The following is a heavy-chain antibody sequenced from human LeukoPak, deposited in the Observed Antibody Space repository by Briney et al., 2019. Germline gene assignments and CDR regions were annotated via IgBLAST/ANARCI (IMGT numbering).Heavy chain of an antibody. V-gene: IGHV4-59*01. Sequence: SETLSLTCTVSGGSISSYYWSWIRQPPGKGLEWIGYIYYSGSTNYNPSLKSRVTISVDTSKNQFSLKLSSVTAADTAVYYCARSERRLRLPTSLGMDVWGQGTTVTVSS. CDR1: GGSISSYY. D-gene: IGHD5-12*01. CDR3: ARSERRLRLPTSLGMDV. CDR2: IYYSGST. J-gene: IGHJ6*02.